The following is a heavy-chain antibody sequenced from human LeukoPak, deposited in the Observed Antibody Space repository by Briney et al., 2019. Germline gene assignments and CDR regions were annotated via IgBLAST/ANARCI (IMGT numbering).Heavy chain of an antibody. CDR2: IRYDGSAT. D-gene: IGHD3-3*01. Sequence: GGSLTLSCVASGLSFNYYGVHWVRQAPGRGPEWVAFIRYDGSATFYRDSVKGRFTVSRDNSKNSLYLQMNSLRAEDTAVYYCARGRDRITIFGVAPDAFDIWGQGTMVTVSS. V-gene: IGHV3-30*02. CDR1: GLSFNYYG. J-gene: IGHJ3*02. CDR3: ARGRDRITIFGVAPDAFDI.